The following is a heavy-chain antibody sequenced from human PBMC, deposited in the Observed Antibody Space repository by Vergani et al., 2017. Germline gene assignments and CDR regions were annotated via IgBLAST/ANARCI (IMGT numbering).Heavy chain of an antibody. D-gene: IGHD3-9*01. CDR3: ARWDYGILTGYRY. CDR1: AYTFSNYY. J-gene: IGHJ4*02. Sequence: QVPVVQSGAEVKKSGASVTVSCKTSAYTFSNYYMLWVRQAPGQGLEWMGIINPSGGHTNYAQKFQGRVTMTRDTSTSTVYMELSSLRSEDTAIYYCARWDYGILTGYRYWGQGTLVTVSA. V-gene: IGHV1-46*03. CDR2: INPSGGHT.